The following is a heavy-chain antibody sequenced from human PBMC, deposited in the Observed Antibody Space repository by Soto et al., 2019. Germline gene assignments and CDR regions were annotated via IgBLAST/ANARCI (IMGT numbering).Heavy chain of an antibody. CDR3: ARGVGNDYSDYYFDY. CDR2: VYYSGST. D-gene: IGHD4-17*01. Sequence: QVQLQESGPGLVKPSQTLSLTCTVSGGSIRSGGYYWSWIRQPPGKGLEWIGYVYYSGSTYFNPSLKSRVTISVDTSKNQFSPKLSSVTAADTAVYYCARGVGNDYSDYYFDYWGQGTLVTVSS. V-gene: IGHV4-31*03. J-gene: IGHJ4*02. CDR1: GGSIRSGGYY.